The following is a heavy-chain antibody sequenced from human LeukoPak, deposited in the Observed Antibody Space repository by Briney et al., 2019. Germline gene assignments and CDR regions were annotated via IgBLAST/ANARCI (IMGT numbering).Heavy chain of an antibody. J-gene: IGHJ5*02. D-gene: IGHD3-22*01. CDR3: ARNELTMIGIA. Sequence: SETLSLTCTVSGGSISSSSYYWGWIRQPPGKGLEWIGSIYYSGSTYYNPSLKSRVTISVDTSKNQFSLKLSSVTAADTAVYYCARNELTMIGIAWGQGTLVTVSS. CDR2: IYYSGST. CDR1: GGSISSSSYY. V-gene: IGHV4-39*07.